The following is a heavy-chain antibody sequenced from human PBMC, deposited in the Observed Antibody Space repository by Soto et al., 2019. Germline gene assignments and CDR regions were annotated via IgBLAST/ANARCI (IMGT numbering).Heavy chain of an antibody. D-gene: IGHD6-13*01. CDR2: ISGYNGDT. V-gene: IGHV1-18*04. J-gene: IGHJ4*02. CDR3: ARAPQTVAGAGIWY. Sequence: ASVKVSCKASGYTFTSDGISWVRQAPGQGLEWMGWISGYNGDTNYAQKLQGRVTMTTDTSTSTAYMELRSLRSDDTAVYYCARAPQTVAGAGIWYWGQGTLVTVSS. CDR1: GYTFTSDG.